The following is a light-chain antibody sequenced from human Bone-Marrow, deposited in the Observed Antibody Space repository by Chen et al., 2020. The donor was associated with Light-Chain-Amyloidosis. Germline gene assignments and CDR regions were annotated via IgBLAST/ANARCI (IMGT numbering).Light chain of an antibody. J-gene: IGLJ2*01. V-gene: IGLV1-44*01. CDR3: TAWDDSLNVRV. CDR1: SSNIGRNT. Sequence: QSVLTQPPSASEPPGQRVTISCSGASSNIGRNTVNWYQQLPGAAPKLVIYSNDQRPIGGSDRFSGSKSGTSASLAITGLRSEDEADYYCTAWDDSLNVRVFGGGTKLTVL. CDR2: SND.